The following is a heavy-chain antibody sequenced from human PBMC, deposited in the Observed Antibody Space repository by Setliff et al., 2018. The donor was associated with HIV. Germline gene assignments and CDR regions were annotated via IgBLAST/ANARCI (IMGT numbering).Heavy chain of an antibody. CDR3: ARGIVAAEGYFDY. V-gene: IGHV4-31*03. J-gene: IGHJ4*02. CDR2: VYYTGKT. CDR1: GVSIVSGGFY. Sequence: SETLSLTCSVSGVSIVSGGFYFSWIRQHPGKGLEWLGTVYYTGKTYYNPSLQSRLTMSADTSKNQLYLKMNSVTAADTAVYYCARGIVAAEGYFDYWGQGTLVTVSS. D-gene: IGHD6-13*01.